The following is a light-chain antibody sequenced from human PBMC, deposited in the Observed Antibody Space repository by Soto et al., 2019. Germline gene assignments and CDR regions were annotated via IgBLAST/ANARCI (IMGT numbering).Light chain of an antibody. CDR2: EVS. CDR1: SSDVGGYNY. CDR3: SSYTSSSFWV. Sequence: QSVLTQPASVSGSPGQSITISCTGTSSDVGGYNYVSWYQQHPGKAPKLMIYEVSNRPSGVSNRFSGSKSGNTASLTISGLQAEYEAEYYCSSYTSSSFWVFGGGTKVTVL. V-gene: IGLV2-14*01. J-gene: IGLJ3*02.